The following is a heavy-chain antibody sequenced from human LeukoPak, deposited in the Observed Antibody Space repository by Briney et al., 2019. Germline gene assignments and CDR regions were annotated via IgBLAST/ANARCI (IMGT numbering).Heavy chain of an antibody. CDR2: ISAGGGNT. Sequence: GGSLRLSCAASGFTFSSYTMSWVRQAPGKGLECVSAISAGGGNTYYADFVKGRFTISRDNSKNTLYLQMNSLRAEDTAVYSCAVPQWELLNWGQGTLVTVSS. J-gene: IGHJ4*02. D-gene: IGHD1-26*01. CDR1: GFTFSSYT. V-gene: IGHV3-23*01. CDR3: AVPQWELLN.